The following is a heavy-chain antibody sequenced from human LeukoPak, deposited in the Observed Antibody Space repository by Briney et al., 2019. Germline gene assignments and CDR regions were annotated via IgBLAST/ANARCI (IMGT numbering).Heavy chain of an antibody. CDR3: AGTIFGVAGRLDY. D-gene: IGHD3-3*01. V-gene: IGHV1-69*05. CDR1: GGTFSSYA. Sequence: APVKVSCKASGGTFSSYAISWVRQAPGQGLEWMGGIIPIFGTANYAQKFQGRVTITTDESTSTAYMELSSLRSEDTAVYYCAGTIFGVAGRLDYWGQGTLVTVSS. CDR2: IIPIFGTA. J-gene: IGHJ4*02.